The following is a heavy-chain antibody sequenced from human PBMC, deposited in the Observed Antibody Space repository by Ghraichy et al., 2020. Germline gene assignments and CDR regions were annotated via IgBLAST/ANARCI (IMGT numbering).Heavy chain of an antibody. V-gene: IGHV3-21*01. J-gene: IGHJ5*02. D-gene: IGHD2-21*02. CDR1: GFIFSDYT. CDR2: ISYGSSYI. Sequence: GGSLRLSCAASGFIFSDYTVNWVRQAPGKGLEWVSSISYGSSYIYYADSVKGRFTISRDNSKNSLYLEMDSLRAEDSAVYYCARDSKGDRNWFDPWGQGTLVTVSS. CDR3: ARDSKGDRNWFDP.